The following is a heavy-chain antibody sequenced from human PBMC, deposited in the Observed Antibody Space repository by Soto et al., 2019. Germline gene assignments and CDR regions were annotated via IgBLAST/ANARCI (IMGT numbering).Heavy chain of an antibody. CDR3: ARNGKPAVGEWYFDF. CDR1: GFTFSGYT. J-gene: IGHJ4*02. Sequence: EVQLVESGGGLVKPAGSLRLSCAASGFTFSGYTMNWVRQAPGKGLEWVSSISGSSGFIYYTDCVKGRFTISRDNARTALYLQMNTRRAEDTAGYYCARNGKPAVGEWYFDFWGQGALVTVSS. D-gene: IGHD3-10*01. CDR2: ISGSSGFI. V-gene: IGHV3-21*01.